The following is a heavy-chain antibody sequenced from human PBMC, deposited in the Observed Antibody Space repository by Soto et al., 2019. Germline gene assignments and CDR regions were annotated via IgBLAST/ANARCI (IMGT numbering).Heavy chain of an antibody. V-gene: IGHV3-23*01. D-gene: IGHD3-22*01. J-gene: IGHJ3*02. CDR1: GFTFNNNG. CDR2: INRGGDST. CDR3: AKPIPRGGYDSNQRNAFDI. Sequence: GGSLRLSCVASGFTFNNNGMSWVRQAPEKGLEWVTAINRGGDSTYYSDSVKGRFTISRDNSKNTLYLQMNSLRVDDTAVYYCAKPIPRGGYDSNQRNAFDIWGQGTMVTVSS.